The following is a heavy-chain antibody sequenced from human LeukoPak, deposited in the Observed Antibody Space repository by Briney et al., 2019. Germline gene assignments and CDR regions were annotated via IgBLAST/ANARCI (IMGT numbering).Heavy chain of an antibody. CDR2: IIPILGIA. CDR1: GGTFSSYA. Sequence: GASVKVSCKASGGTFSSYAISWVRQAPGQGLEWMGRIIPILGIANYAQKFQGRVTITADKSTSTAYMELSSLRSEDTAVYYCATDSGGATITVDAFDIWGQGTMVTVSS. J-gene: IGHJ3*02. CDR3: ATDSGGATITVDAFDI. D-gene: IGHD1-26*01. V-gene: IGHV1-69*04.